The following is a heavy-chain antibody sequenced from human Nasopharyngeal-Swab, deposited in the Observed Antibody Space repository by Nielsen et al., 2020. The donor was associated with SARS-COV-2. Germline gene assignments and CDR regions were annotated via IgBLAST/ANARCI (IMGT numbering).Heavy chain of an antibody. CDR2: INTNTGNP. V-gene: IGHV7-4-1*02. CDR1: GYTFTSYA. J-gene: IGHJ4*02. CDR3: ARDQRRGQWGRFGY. D-gene: IGHD6-19*01. Sequence: ASVTVSCQPSGYTFTSYAMNWVRQAPGQGLEWMGWINTNTGNPTYAQGFTGRFVFSLDTSVSTAYLQISSLKAEDTAVYYCARDQRRGQWGRFGYWGQGTLVTVSS.